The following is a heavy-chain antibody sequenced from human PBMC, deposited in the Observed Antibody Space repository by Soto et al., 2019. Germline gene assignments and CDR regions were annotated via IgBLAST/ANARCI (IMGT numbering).Heavy chain of an antibody. CDR2: IYSGGST. CDR3: VRSRFVALGVTLVDY. D-gene: IGHD3-16*01. Sequence: EVQLVESGGGLVQPGGSLRLSCAASGFTVSNNYINWVRQAPGKGLEWVSIIYSGGSTYYADSVKGRFTISRVNSKNTLYLPMTSLRAEDTAVYYCVRSRFVALGVTLVDYWGQGTLVSVSS. CDR1: GFTVSNNY. J-gene: IGHJ4*02. V-gene: IGHV3-66*01.